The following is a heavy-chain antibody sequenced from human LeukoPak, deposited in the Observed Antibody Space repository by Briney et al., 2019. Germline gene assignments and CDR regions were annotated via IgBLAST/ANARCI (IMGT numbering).Heavy chain of an antibody. V-gene: IGHV3-23*01. J-gene: IGHJ3*02. CDR3: AKDHERWAFDI. CDR1: GFTFSTYG. CDR2: ITVSDYT. Sequence: GGSLRLSCAASGFTFSTYGVSWVRQAPGKGLEWVSVITVSDYTYYADSVKGRFTISRDNSKNTLFLQMNSLRAEDTAVYYCAKDHERWAFDIWGQGTMVSVSS. D-gene: IGHD5-24*01.